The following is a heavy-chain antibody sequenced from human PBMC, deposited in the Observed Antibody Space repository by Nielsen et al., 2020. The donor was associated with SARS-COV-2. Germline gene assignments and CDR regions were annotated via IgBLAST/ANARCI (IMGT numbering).Heavy chain of an antibody. CDR1: GFTVSSNF. V-gene: IGHV3-53*01. CDR2: IYSSGTT. Sequence: GESLKISCAASGFTVSSNFMTWVRQAPGKGLEWVSMIYSSGTTNLADSVKGRFTISRDFPKNMLYLQMKSLRVEDTAVYYCARGPRDTIHDGMDVWGQGTTVTVSS. D-gene: IGHD3-3*01. CDR3: ARGPRDTIHDGMDV. J-gene: IGHJ6*02.